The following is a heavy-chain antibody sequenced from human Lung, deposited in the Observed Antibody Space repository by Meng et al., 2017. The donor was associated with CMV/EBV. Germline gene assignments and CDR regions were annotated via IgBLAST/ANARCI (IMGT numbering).Heavy chain of an antibody. D-gene: IGHD6-19*01. J-gene: IGHJ4*02. V-gene: IGHV4-4*02. CDR3: ASFPPPGKQWLVTDY. CDR2: IYHSGST. Sequence: QGPLQASGPGLVKSSGTLSLTCAVSGGSISSSNWWSWVRQPPGKGLEWIGEIYHSGSTNYNPSLKSRVTISVDKSKNQFSLKLSSVTAADTAVYYCASFPPPGKQWLVTDYWGQGTLVTVSS. CDR1: GGSISSSNW.